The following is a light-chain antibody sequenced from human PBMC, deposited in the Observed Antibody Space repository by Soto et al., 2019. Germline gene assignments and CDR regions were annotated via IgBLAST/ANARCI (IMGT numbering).Light chain of an antibody. CDR2: GAS. CDR1: QSVSSK. J-gene: IGKJ1*01. CDR3: HYGNSPPWT. V-gene: IGKV3-20*01. Sequence: ILMTQSPATLSVSPGEGATLSCRASQSVSSKLAWYQQKPGQAPRLLIYGASTRATGIPDRFSGSGSGTDFTLTISRLEPEDFAVYYCHYGNSPPWTFGQGTKVDIK.